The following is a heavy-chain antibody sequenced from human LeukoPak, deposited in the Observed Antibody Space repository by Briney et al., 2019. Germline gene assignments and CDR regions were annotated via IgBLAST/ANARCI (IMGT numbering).Heavy chain of an antibody. J-gene: IGHJ4*02. CDR1: GFTFSSYG. CDR3: AKDLILDLMVYAIPGGY. D-gene: IGHD2-8*01. Sequence: GGSLRLSCAASGFTFSSYGMHWVRQAPGKGLEWVAFIRYDGSNKYYADSVKGRFTISRDNSKNTLYLQMNSLRAEDTAVYYCAKDLILDLMVYAIPGGYWGQGTLVTVSS. V-gene: IGHV3-30*02. CDR2: IRYDGSNK.